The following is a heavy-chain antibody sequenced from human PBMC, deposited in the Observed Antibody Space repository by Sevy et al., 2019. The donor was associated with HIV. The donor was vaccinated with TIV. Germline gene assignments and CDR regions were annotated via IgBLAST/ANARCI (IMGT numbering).Heavy chain of an antibody. Sequence: GGFLRLSCAASGFIFSDYTLHWVRQAPGTGLEWVAVISYDGSFTYYADSVEGRFTISRDNSKNRLFLQMNSLRHEDTLGYYCARSQSSSWHYFDYWGQGTLVTVSS. CDR3: ARSQSSSWHYFDY. J-gene: IGHJ4*02. V-gene: IGHV3-30*04. D-gene: IGHD6-13*01. CDR2: ISYDGSFT. CDR1: GFIFSDYT.